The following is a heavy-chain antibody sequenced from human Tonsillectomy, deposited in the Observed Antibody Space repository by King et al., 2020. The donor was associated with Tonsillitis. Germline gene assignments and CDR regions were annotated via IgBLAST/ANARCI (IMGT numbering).Heavy chain of an antibody. CDR3: TRGARGYGGNALY. Sequence: QLQESGPGLVKPSETLSLTCTVSGDSISSYYWSWIRQPPGKGLEWIGYIYNSGSTDYKSSLKSRVTISLDTSKNQFSLQLTSVTAADTAVYYCTRGARGYGGNALYWGQGTLVTVSS. D-gene: IGHD4-23*01. V-gene: IGHV4-59*01. CDR1: GDSISSYY. CDR2: IYNSGST. J-gene: IGHJ4*02.